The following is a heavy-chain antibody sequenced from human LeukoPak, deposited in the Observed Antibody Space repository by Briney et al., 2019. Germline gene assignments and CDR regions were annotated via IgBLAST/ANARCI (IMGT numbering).Heavy chain of an antibody. CDR3: AKTGMYYYDSGWFDP. V-gene: IGHV3-30*18. D-gene: IGHD3-10*01. CDR2: ISYDGSNK. J-gene: IGHJ5*02. Sequence: GSLRLSCAASGFTFSNYWMSWVRQAPGKGLEWVAVISYDGSNKYYADSVKGRFTISRDNSKNTLYLQMNSLRAEDTAVYYCAKTGMYYYDSGWFDPWGQGTLVTVSS. CDR1: GFTFSNYW.